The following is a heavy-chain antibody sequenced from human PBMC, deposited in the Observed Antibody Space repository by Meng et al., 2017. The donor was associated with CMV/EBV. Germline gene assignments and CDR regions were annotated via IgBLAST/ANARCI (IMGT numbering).Heavy chain of an antibody. Sequence: GESLKISCAASGFTFSSYGMHWVRQAPGKGLEWVAFIRYDGSNKYYADSVKGRFTISRDNSKSTLYLQMNSLRAEDTAVYYCAKWAYYYDSSGTNHFDYWGQGTLVTVSS. CDR2: IRYDGSNK. J-gene: IGHJ4*02. D-gene: IGHD3-22*01. CDR1: GFTFSSYG. CDR3: AKWAYYYDSSGTNHFDY. V-gene: IGHV3-30*02.